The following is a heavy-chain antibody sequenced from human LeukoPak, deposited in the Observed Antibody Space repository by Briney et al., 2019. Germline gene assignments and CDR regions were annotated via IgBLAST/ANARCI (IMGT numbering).Heavy chain of an antibody. D-gene: IGHD5-24*01. CDR2: IGSDTTYI. CDR1: GFTFSSYS. J-gene: IGHJ4*02. CDR3: ARRSKLSPDY. Sequence: PGGSLRLSCAASGFTFSSYSMNWVRQAPGKGLEWVSSIGSDTTYIYYADSVKGRFTISRDNAKNSLYLQMNSLRAEDTAVYYCARRSKLSPDYWGQGTLVTVSS. V-gene: IGHV3-21*01.